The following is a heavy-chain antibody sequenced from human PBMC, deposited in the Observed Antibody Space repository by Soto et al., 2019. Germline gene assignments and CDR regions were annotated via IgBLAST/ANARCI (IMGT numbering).Heavy chain of an antibody. CDR2: ISGSGGST. D-gene: IGHD5-12*01. CDR1: GFTFSSYA. CDR3: AKDRVATMWRDIDYFDY. J-gene: IGHJ4*02. V-gene: IGHV3-23*01. Sequence: LSLTCAASGFTFSSYAMSWVRQAPGKGLEWVSAISGSGGSTYYADSVKGRFTISRDNSKNTLYLQMNSLRAEDTAVYYCAKDRVATMWRDIDYFDYWGQGTLVTVSS.